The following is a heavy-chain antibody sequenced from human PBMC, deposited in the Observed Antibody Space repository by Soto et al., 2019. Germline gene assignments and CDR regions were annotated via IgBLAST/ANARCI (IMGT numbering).Heavy chain of an antibody. D-gene: IGHD4-17*01. CDR2: ISWNSGSI. J-gene: IGHJ6*02. Sequence: GGSLRLSCAASGFAFDDYAMHWVRQAPGKGLEWVSGISWNSGSIGYADSVKGRFTISRDNAKNSLYLQMNSLRAEDTALYYCAKDVDYGVPGYGMDVWGQGTTVTVSS. V-gene: IGHV3-9*01. CDR1: GFAFDDYA. CDR3: AKDVDYGVPGYGMDV.